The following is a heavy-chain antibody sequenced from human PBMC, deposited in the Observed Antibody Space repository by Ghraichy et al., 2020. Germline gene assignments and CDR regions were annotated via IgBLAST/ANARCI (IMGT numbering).Heavy chain of an antibody. CDR3: AKVGQVATTTPYYFDY. CDR1: GFTFSSYA. D-gene: IGHD5-12*01. CDR2: ISGSGGST. Sequence: GGYLRLSCAASGFTFSSYAMSWVRQAPGKGLEWVSAISGSGGSTYYADSVKGRFTISRDNSKNTLYLQMNSLRAEDTAVYYCAKVGQVATTTPYYFDYWGQGTLVTVSS. J-gene: IGHJ4*02. V-gene: IGHV3-23*01.